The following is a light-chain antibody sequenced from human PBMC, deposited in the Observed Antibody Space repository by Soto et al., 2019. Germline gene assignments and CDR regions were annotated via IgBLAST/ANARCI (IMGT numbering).Light chain of an antibody. Sequence: EIVLTQSPGTLSLSPGETATLSCRSSQSFSRNYLAWYQQKPGQAPRVLIYGASSRATGIPDRFSGSGSGTDFTLTISRLEPEDFAVYYCQQYGSSPWTFGQGTKVDIK. CDR3: QQYGSSPWT. CDR2: GAS. V-gene: IGKV3-20*01. CDR1: QSFSRNY. J-gene: IGKJ1*01.